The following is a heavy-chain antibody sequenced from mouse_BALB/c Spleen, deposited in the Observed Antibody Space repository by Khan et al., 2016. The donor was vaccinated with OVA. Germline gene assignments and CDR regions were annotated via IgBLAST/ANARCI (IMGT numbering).Heavy chain of an antibody. CDR3: TRKDYYGSSHRYFDV. CDR1: GYTFTRYY. D-gene: IGHD1-1*01. V-gene: IGHV1-53*01. J-gene: IGHJ1*01. Sequence: QVQLKESGTELVKPGASVKLSCKTSGYTFTRYYMYWVKQRPGQGLEWIGEINPSNGGTNFNEKFKSKATLTVDKLSSTAYMQLSSLTSEDSAVYYCTRKDYYGSSHRYFDVWGGGTTVTVSP. CDR2: INPSNGGT.